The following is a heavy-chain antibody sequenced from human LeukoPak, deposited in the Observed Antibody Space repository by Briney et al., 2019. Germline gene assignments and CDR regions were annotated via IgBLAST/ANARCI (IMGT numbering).Heavy chain of an antibody. CDR2: IKQDGSEK. CDR1: GFTFSSYW. Sequence: PGGSLRLSCAASGFTFSSYWMSWVRQAPGKGLEWVANIKQDGSEKYYVDSVKGRFTISRDNAKNSLYLQMNSLRAEDTAVYYCARDKVGAPTNYFDYWGQGTLVTVSS. D-gene: IGHD1-26*01. CDR3: ARDKVGAPTNYFDY. J-gene: IGHJ4*02. V-gene: IGHV3-7*01.